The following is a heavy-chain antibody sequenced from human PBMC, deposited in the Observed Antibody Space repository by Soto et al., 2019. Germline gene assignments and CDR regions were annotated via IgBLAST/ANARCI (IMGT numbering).Heavy chain of an antibody. J-gene: IGHJ6*02. CDR1: GYTFTSYD. D-gene: IGHD6-13*01. CDR2: MNPNSGNT. Sequence: QVQLVQSGAEVKKPGASVKVSCKASGYTFTSYDINWVRQATGQGLEWMGWMNPNSGNTGYAQKFQGRVTMTRNTSISTAFMELSSLRSEDTAVYYCARDLAAAGGGGMDVWGQGTTVTVSS. CDR3: ARDLAAAGGGGMDV. V-gene: IGHV1-8*01.